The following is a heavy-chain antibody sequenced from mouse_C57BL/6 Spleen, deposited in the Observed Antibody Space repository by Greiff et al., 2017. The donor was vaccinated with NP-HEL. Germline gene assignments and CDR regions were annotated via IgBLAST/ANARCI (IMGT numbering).Heavy chain of an antibody. CDR1: GYSFTGYY. V-gene: IGHV1-42*01. CDR3: ARDDGYYESY. D-gene: IGHD2-3*01. Sequence: DVQLQESGPELVKPGASVKISCKASGYSFTGYYMNWVKQSPEKSLEWIGEINPSTGGTTYNQKFKAKATLTVDKSSSTAYMQLKSLTSEDSAVYYCARDDGYYESYWGQGTLVTVSA. J-gene: IGHJ3*01. CDR2: INPSTGGT.